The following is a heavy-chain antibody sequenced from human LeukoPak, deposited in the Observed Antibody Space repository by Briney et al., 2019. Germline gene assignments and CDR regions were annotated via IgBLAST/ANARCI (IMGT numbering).Heavy chain of an antibody. Sequence: SVTVSCKASGGTFSSYAISWVRQAPGQGLEWMGRIIPILGIANYAQKFQGRVTITADKSTSTAYMELSSLRSYYTTVYYCARGECSSTSCQIYYYYGMDVWGQGTTVTVSS. D-gene: IGHD2-2*01. CDR2: IIPILGIA. CDR3: ARGECSSTSCQIYYYYGMDV. V-gene: IGHV1-69*04. J-gene: IGHJ6*02. CDR1: GGTFSSYA.